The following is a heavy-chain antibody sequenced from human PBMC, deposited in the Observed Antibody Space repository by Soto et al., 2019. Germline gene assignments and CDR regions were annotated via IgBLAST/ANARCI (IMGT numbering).Heavy chain of an antibody. CDR3: ARGGIPVAGLDY. CDR2: IYYSGYT. V-gene: IGHV4-31*03. J-gene: IGHJ4*02. CDR1: GGSISSGDYY. D-gene: IGHD6-19*01. Sequence: QVQLQESGPGLVNPSQTLSLTCTVSGGSISSGDYYWTCIRQVPGKGLEWIGYIYYSGYTYYNPSLESRLTISRDTSKNQFSLKLSSVTAADTAVYYCARGGIPVAGLDYWGQGTLVTVSS.